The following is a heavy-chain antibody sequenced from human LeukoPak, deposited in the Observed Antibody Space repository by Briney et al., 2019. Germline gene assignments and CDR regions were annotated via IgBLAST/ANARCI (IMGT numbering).Heavy chain of an antibody. Sequence: RPGGSLRLSCAASGFTFSSYSMNWVRQAPGKGLEWVSSISSSSSYIYYADSVKGRFTISRDNAKNSLYLQMNSLRAEDTAVYYCARDRTVIYDSSGYYIDYWGQGTLVTVSS. CDR2: ISSSSSYI. CDR1: GFTFSSYS. D-gene: IGHD3-22*01. J-gene: IGHJ4*02. CDR3: ARDRTVIYDSSGYYIDY. V-gene: IGHV3-21*01.